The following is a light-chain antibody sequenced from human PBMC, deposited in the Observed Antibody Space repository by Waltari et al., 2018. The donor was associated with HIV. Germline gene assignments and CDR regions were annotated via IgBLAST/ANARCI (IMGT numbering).Light chain of an antibody. J-gene: IGLJ3*02. Sequence: NFRLTQPHSVSESPGQTVTISCTRHRGSIASNFAHWYKQRPGSAPTTLIFEDYHRPSGVPDRFSGSIDSSSNSASLTISGLKTEDEGDYYCQSYDSSGQVFGGGTKLTVL. CDR2: EDY. V-gene: IGLV6-57*04. CDR3: QSYDSSGQV. CDR1: RGSIASNF.